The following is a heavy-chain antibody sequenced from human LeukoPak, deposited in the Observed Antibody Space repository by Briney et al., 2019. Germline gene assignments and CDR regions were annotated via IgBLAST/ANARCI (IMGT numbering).Heavy chain of an antibody. D-gene: IGHD3-3*01. CDR1: GFTFSNYN. Sequence: PGGSLRLSCAASGFTFSNYNMNWVRQAPGKGLEWVSYISSSSTTIHYADSVRGRFTVSRDNARNSLYLQMNSLRAEDTAVYYCARDFLEDVHWGQGTLVTVSS. V-gene: IGHV3-48*01. CDR2: ISSSSTTI. J-gene: IGHJ4*02. CDR3: ARDFLEDVH.